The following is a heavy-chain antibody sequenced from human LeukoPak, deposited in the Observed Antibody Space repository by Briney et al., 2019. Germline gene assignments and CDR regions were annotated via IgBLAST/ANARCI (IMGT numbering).Heavy chain of an antibody. CDR3: ARDCSSTSCYFDY. CDR2: MNPNSGNT. CDR1: GYTFTSYD. J-gene: IGHJ4*02. Sequence: ASVKVSCKASGYTFTSYDINWVRQATGQGLEWMGWMNPNSGNTGYAQKFQGRVTITRNTSISTAYMELGSLRSEDTAVYYCARDCSSTSCYFDYWGQGTLVTVSS. D-gene: IGHD2-2*01. V-gene: IGHV1-8*03.